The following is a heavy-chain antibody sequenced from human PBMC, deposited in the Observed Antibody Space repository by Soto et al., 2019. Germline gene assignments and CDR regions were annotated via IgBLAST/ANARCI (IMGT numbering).Heavy chain of an antibody. CDR2: IRDIGDNT. CDR3: AREGRP. Sequence: GGSLRLSCAVSGFTFSNYPMSWVRQAPGKGLEWVSSIRDIGDNTYYADSVKGRFSISRDNSKNTLHLQMNSLRAEDTAVYYCAREGRPWGQGTLVTVSS. J-gene: IGHJ5*02. V-gene: IGHV3-23*01. D-gene: IGHD2-15*01. CDR1: GFTFSNYP.